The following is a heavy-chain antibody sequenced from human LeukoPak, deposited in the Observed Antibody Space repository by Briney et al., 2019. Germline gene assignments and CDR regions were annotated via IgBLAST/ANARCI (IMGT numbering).Heavy chain of an antibody. CDR2: ISSSGSTI. V-gene: IGHV3-48*03. D-gene: IGHD3-16*02. CDR3: ARVFPTYYDYVWGSYRYGDAFDI. CDR1: GFTFSSYE. J-gene: IGHJ3*02. Sequence: GGSLRLSCAASGFTFSSYEMNWVRQAPGKGLEWVSYISSSGSTIYYADSVKGRFTISRDNAKNSLYLQMNSLRAEDTALYYCARVFPTYYDYVWGSYRYGDAFDIWGQGTMVTVSS.